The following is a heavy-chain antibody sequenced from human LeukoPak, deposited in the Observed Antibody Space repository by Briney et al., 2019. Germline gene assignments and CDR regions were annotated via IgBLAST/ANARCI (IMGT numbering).Heavy chain of an antibody. CDR1: GGSISRYY. CDR2: IYYSGST. J-gene: IGHJ4*02. Sequence: PSETLSLTCTVSGGSISRYYWSWIRQPPGKGLEWIGYIYYSGSTNYNPSLKSGVNVSVDTSKNQFSLKLSSVTAADTAVYYCARASSIAAALFDYWGQGTLVTVSS. D-gene: IGHD6-13*01. CDR3: ARASSIAAALFDY. V-gene: IGHV4-59*01.